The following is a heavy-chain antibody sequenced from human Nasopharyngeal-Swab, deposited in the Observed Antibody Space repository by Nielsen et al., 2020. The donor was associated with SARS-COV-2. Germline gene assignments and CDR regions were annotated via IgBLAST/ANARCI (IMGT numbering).Heavy chain of an antibody. CDR2: IYAGDSDT. D-gene: IGHD1-26*01. Sequence: GESLKISCHGSGYSFTMYWIAWVRQTPGKGLEWMGTIYAGDSDTTYSPSFEGQVTISVDKSISTAYLQWSSLKASDTALYYCAGLPSSGSDTDSDYGMDVWGQGTTVNV. J-gene: IGHJ6*02. CDR1: GYSFTMYW. CDR3: AGLPSSGSDTDSDYGMDV. V-gene: IGHV5-51*01.